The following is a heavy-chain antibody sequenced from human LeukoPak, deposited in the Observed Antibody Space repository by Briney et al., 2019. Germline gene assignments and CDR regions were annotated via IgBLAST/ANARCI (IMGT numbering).Heavy chain of an antibody. Sequence: GGSLRLSCAASGFTVSSNYMSWVRQAPGKGLEWVSVIYSGGTTYYADSVKGRFTISRDNSKNTVYLQMNSLRAEDTAVYYCAREGDGYSYASDYWGQETLVTVSS. CDR1: GFTVSSNY. V-gene: IGHV3-66*01. CDR2: IYSGGTT. D-gene: IGHD5-24*01. J-gene: IGHJ4*02. CDR3: AREGDGYSYASDY.